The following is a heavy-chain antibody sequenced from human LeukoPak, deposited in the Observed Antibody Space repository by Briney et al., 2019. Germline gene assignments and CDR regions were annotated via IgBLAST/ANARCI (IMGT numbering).Heavy chain of an antibody. CDR2: ISYDGSNK. Sequence: GGSLRLSCAASGFTFSSYGMHWVRQAPGKGLEWVAVISYDGSNKYYADSVKGRFTISRDNSKNTLYLQMDSLRAEDTAVYYCAGDLISGSGSLGYWGQGTLVTVSS. J-gene: IGHJ4*02. CDR3: AGDLISGSGSLGY. CDR1: GFTFSSYG. D-gene: IGHD3-10*01. V-gene: IGHV3-30*03.